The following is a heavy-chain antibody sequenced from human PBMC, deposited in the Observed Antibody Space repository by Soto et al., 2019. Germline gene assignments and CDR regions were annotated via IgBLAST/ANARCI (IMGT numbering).Heavy chain of an antibody. J-gene: IGHJ6*02. V-gene: IGHV2-5*02. D-gene: IGHD5-18*01. CDR2: IYWDDDK. CDR1: GFSLSTSGVG. Sequence: SGPTLVNPTQTLTLTCTFSGFSLSTSGVGVGWIRQPPGKALEWLALIYWDDDKRYSPSLKSRLTITKDTSKNQVVLTMTNMDPVDTATYYCAHTKNMVRWPYYYYGMDVWGQGTTVTVSS. CDR3: AHTKNMVRWPYYYYGMDV.